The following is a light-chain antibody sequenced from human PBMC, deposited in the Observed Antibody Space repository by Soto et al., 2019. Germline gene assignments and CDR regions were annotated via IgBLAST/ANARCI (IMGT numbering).Light chain of an antibody. CDR3: QQYDNLPPLT. J-gene: IGKJ4*01. V-gene: IGKV1-33*01. CDR1: QDISNY. CDR2: DAS. Sequence: DIQMTQSPSSLSASVGDRVTITCQASQDISNYLNWYQQTPGKAPKLLIYDASNLETGVPSRFSGSGSGTDFTFTISSLQPEDIATYYCQQYDNLPPLTFGGGTKVDIK.